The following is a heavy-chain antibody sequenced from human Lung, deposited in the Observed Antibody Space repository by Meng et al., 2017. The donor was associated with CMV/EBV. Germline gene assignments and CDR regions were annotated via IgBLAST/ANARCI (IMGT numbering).Heavy chain of an antibody. CDR3: TTGGGSSHGYPYYFDY. CDR2: MRSEGYVGTR. Sequence: GGSXRLSCPASGLNSVDYAMSWARQGPGRGTEWLGFMRSEGYVGTREYAASVKGRFTISRDDSKSIAYLQMDSLNTEDTDLYYCTTGGGSSHGYPYYFDYWXQGALVTVSS. J-gene: IGHJ4*02. D-gene: IGHD5-18*01. V-gene: IGHV3-49*04. CDR1: GLNSVDYA.